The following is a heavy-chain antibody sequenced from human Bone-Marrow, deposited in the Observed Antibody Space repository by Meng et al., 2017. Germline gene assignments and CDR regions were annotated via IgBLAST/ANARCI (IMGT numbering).Heavy chain of an antibody. V-gene: IGHV4-31*03. CDR1: GGSISSGGYY. CDR3: ARDCPFCSGSYDDAFDI. J-gene: IGHJ3*02. Sequence: QVQLQVSGPGLVKPSPTLSLTCTVSGGSISSGGYYWSWFRQHPGKGLEWIGYIYYSRSTYYNPSLKSRVTKSVDTFKNQFSLTLSSVTAADTAVYYCARDCPFCSGSYDDAFDIWGQGTMVTVSS. D-gene: IGHD3-10*02. CDR2: IYYSRST.